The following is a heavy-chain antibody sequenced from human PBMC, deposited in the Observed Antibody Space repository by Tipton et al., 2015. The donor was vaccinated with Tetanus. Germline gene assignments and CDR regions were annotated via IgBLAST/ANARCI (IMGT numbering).Heavy chain of an antibody. Sequence: TLSLTCTVSGGSINSYYWSWIRQPPGKGLEWIGYIYYSGSTNYNPSLRSRVTISVDTSKNQFSLKLSSVTAADTAVYYCARGSSRGGYAFDIWGQGTMVTVSS. CDR3: ARGSSRGGYAFDI. CDR1: GGSINSYY. D-gene: IGHD3-10*01. J-gene: IGHJ3*02. CDR2: IYYSGST. V-gene: IGHV4-59*12.